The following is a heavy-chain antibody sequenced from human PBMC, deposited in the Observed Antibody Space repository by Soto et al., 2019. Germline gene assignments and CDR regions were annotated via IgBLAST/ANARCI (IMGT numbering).Heavy chain of an antibody. CDR1: GYTFTSYA. V-gene: IGHV1-3*05. CDR2: INAGNGNT. D-gene: IGHD2-21*02. CDR3: ARSIVVVTALDY. Sequence: QVQLVQSGAEEKKPGASVKVSCKASGYTFTSYAMHWVRQAPGQRLEWMGWINAGNGNTKYSQKFQGRDTITRDTSASTAYMELSSLRSEDTAVYYCARSIVVVTALDYWGQGTLVTVSS. J-gene: IGHJ4*01.